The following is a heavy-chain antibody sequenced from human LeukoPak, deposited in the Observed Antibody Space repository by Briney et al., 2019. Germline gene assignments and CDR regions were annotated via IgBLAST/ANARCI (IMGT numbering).Heavy chain of an antibody. J-gene: IGHJ4*02. Sequence: ASVKVSCTASGYTFTSYGISWVRQAPGQGLEWMGWISAYNGNTNYAQKLQGRVTMTTDTSTSTAYMELRSLRSDDTAVYYCARDRQRFPRTNFDYWGQGTLVTVSS. CDR3: ARDRQRFPRTNFDY. CDR1: GYTFTSYG. CDR2: ISAYNGNT. D-gene: IGHD5/OR15-5a*01. V-gene: IGHV1-18*01.